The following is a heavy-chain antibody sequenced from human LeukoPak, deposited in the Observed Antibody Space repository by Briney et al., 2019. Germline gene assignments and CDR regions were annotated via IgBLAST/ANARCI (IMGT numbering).Heavy chain of an antibody. V-gene: IGHV1-24*01. D-gene: IGHD6-19*01. CDR3: ATRHGWRYYFDY. CDR1: GYTLTELS. Sequence: ASVKVSCKVSGYTLTELSMHWVRQAPGKGLEWMGGFDPEDGETIYAQKFQGRVTMTEDTSTDTAYMELSSLRSEDTAVYYCATRHGWRYYFDYWGQGTLVTVSS. CDR2: FDPEDGET. J-gene: IGHJ4*02.